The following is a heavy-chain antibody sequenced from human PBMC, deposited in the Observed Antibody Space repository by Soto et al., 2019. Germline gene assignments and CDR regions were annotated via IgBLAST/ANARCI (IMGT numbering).Heavy chain of an antibody. CDR1: GGTFSRYS. CDR2: IIPIFGT. V-gene: IGHV1-69*13. J-gene: IGHJ6*02. Sequence: SVEVSCKASGGTFSRYSINWVRQAPGQGLEWMGGIIPIFGTMYAQKFQGRVTITADESMSTAYMELSSLRSEDTAVYYCARGGTGYYYGMDVWGQGTTVTVSS. CDR3: ARGGTGYYYGMDV. D-gene: IGHD1-1*01.